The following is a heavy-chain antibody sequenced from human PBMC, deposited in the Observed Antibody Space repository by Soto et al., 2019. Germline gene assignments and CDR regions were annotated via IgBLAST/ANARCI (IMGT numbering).Heavy chain of an antibody. CDR1: GGSFSGYY. D-gene: IGHD3-3*01. V-gene: IGHV4-34*01. Sequence: SETLSLTCAVYGGSFSGYYWSWIRQPPGKGLEWIGEINHSGSTNYNPSLKSRVTISVDTSKNQFSLKLSSVTAADTAVYYCARGHYKFRVVIIPPGLLNCSDPWEQETLFPLA. CDR2: INHSGST. CDR3: ARGHYKFRVVIIPPGLLNCSDP. J-gene: IGHJ5*02.